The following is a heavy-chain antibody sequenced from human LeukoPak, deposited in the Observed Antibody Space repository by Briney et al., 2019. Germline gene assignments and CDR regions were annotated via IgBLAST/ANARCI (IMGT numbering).Heavy chain of an antibody. V-gene: IGHV1-2*02. D-gene: IGHD2-2*01. CDR1: GGTFSSYA. J-gene: IGHJ6*03. CDR2: INPNNGGT. Sequence: ASVKVSCKASGGTFSSYAISWVRQAPGQGLEWMGWINPNNGGTKYAQKFEGRIMMTRDTSSTVYLEVRRLRSDDTAIYFCARDAQFTVVVPAAKLNYMDVWGTGTTVTVSS. CDR3: ARDAQFTVVVPAAKLNYMDV.